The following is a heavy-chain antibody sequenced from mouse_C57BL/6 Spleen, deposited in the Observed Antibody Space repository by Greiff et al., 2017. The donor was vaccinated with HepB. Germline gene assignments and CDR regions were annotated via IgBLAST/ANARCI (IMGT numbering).Heavy chain of an antibody. V-gene: IGHV1-52*01. CDR1: GYTFTSYW. J-gene: IGHJ4*01. D-gene: IGHD1-1*01. CDR3: AVVGYYYAMDY. CDR2: IDPSDSET. Sequence: VQLQQPGAELVRPGSSVKLSCKASGYTFTSYWMHWVKQRPIQGLEWIGNIDPSDSETHYNQKFKDKATLTVDKSSSTAYMQLSSLTSEDSAVYYCAVVGYYYAMDYWGQGTSVTVSS.